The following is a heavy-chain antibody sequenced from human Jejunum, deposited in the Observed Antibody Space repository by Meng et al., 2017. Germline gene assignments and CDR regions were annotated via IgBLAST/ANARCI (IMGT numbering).Heavy chain of an antibody. Sequence: GGPLRSSCAASEFAFSDFYMSWIRQAPGKGLEWVSHISSGRDTIFNADSVKGRFVISRDNAKNSLYLQMNSLRAEDTAVYYCARRGPDTFDIWGQGTMVTVSS. CDR3: ARRGPDTFDI. J-gene: IGHJ3*02. CDR2: ISSGRDTI. CDR1: EFAFSDFY. V-gene: IGHV3-11*01.